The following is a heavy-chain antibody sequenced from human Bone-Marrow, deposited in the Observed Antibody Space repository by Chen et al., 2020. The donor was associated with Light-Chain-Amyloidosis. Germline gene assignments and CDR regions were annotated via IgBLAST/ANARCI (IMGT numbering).Heavy chain of an antibody. J-gene: IGHJ4*02. D-gene: IGHD3-10*01. CDR3: AKDPRYGSGSYWGYYFDF. CDR1: GFTFGNYA. V-gene: IGHV3-23*04. CDR2: LSGSGGTT. Sequence: EVQLVESGGGLEQPGMSLKLSCAASGFTFGNYALSWVRQAPGKGLEWVSTLSGSGGTTYYADSVRGRFTISRDNFQNTLYLQMNSLRAEDTAVYYCAKDPRYGSGSYWGYYFDFWDQGALVTVSS.